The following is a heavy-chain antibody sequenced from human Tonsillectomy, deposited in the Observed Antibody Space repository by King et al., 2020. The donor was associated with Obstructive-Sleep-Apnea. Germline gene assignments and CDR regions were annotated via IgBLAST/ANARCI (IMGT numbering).Heavy chain of an antibody. CDR2: SSGSGGST. CDR1: GFTFSSYA. D-gene: IGHD3-22*01. CDR3: AIDHDSMIVVVITSGFDY. J-gene: IGHJ4*02. Sequence: VQLVESGGGLVQPGGSLRLSCAASGFTFSSYAMSWVRQAPGKGLEWVSASSGSGGSTYYADSVKGRFTISRDNSKNTLSLQMNSLRAEDTAVYYCAIDHDSMIVVVITSGFDYWGQGTLVTVSS. V-gene: IGHV3-23*04.